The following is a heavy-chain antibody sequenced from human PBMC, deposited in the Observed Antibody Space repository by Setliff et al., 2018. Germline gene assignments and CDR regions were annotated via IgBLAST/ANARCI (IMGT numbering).Heavy chain of an antibody. Sequence: SETLSLTCTVPGGSISDNGYFWGWVRQPPGKGLEWIGNIYFGGDTYFNPSFRSRVTMSIDTSNSQFSLKLSSVTAADTAIYYCARDASASDGRNAFDIWGQGTMVTVSS. CDR1: GGSISDNGYF. V-gene: IGHV4-39*07. CDR3: ARDASASDGRNAFDI. CDR2: IYFGGDT. D-gene: IGHD1-26*01. J-gene: IGHJ3*02.